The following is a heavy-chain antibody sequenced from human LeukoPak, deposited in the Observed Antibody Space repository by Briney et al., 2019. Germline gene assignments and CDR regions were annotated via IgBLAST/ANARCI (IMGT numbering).Heavy chain of an antibody. V-gene: IGHV4-34*01. J-gene: IGHJ4*01. CDR2: INHSGST. D-gene: IGHD5-18*01. Sequence: NPSETLSLTCAVYGGSFSGYYWSWIRQPPGKGLEWIGEINHSGSTNYNPSLKSRVTISVDTSKNQFSLKLSSVTAADTAVYYCARGDARGYSYGHFHFDHWGHGTLVTVSS. CDR1: GGSFSGYY. CDR3: ARGDARGYSYGHFHFDH.